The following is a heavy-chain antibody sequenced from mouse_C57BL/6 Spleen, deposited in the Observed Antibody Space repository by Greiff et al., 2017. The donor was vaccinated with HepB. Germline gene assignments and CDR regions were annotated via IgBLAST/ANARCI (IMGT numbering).Heavy chain of an antibody. V-gene: IGHV5-17*01. D-gene: IGHD2-4*01. Sequence: EVQLVESGGGLVKPGGSLKLSCAASGFTFSDYGMHWVRQAPEKGLEWVAYISSGSSTIYYADTVKGRFTISRDNAKNTLFLQMTSLRSEDTAMYYCARPRYYDYDEGGSFAYWGQGTLVTVSA. CDR2: ISSGSSTI. CDR3: ARPRYYDYDEGGSFAY. CDR1: GFTFSDYG. J-gene: IGHJ3*01.